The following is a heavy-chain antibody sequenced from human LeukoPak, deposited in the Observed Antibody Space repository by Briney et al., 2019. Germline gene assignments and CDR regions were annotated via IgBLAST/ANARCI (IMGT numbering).Heavy chain of an antibody. Sequence: GGSLRLSCAASGFTFSNAWMSWVRQAPGKGLEWVSYISSSSSTIYYADSVKGRFTISRDNAKNSLYLQMNSLRAEDTAVYYCAGTMIAAAGIIDYWGQGTLVTVSS. D-gene: IGHD6-13*01. CDR3: AGTMIAAAGIIDY. V-gene: IGHV3-48*01. CDR1: GFTFSNAW. J-gene: IGHJ4*02. CDR2: ISSSSSTI.